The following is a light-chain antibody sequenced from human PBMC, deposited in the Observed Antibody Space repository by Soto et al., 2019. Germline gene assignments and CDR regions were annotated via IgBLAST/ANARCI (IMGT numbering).Light chain of an antibody. Sequence: QSALTQPASVSGSPGQSIAISCSGSSSDVGGYNFVSWYQQHSGKAPKLMISDVSHRPSGASDRFAGSKSGNTASLTISGLQAEDEADYFCSSYTSSSTYVFGTGTKLTVL. CDR3: SSYTSSSTYV. CDR2: DVS. J-gene: IGLJ1*01. V-gene: IGLV2-14*03. CDR1: SSDVGGYNF.